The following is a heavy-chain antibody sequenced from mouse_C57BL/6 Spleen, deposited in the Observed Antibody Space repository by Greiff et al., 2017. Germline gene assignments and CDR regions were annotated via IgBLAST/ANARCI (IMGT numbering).Heavy chain of an antibody. J-gene: IGHJ4*01. CDR3: ARVLYGGSPYYYAMDY. CDR1: GFSLTSYG. CDR2: IWSDGST. D-gene: IGHD1-1*01. V-gene: IGHV2-6*03. Sequence: QVQLKESGPGLVAPSQSLSITCTVSGFSLTSYGVHWVRQPPGKGLEWLVVIWSDGSTTSKSAHKSRLSISKDNSKSQVFLKKNILQTDNTAMYYCARVLYGGSPYYYAMDYWGQGTSVTVSS.